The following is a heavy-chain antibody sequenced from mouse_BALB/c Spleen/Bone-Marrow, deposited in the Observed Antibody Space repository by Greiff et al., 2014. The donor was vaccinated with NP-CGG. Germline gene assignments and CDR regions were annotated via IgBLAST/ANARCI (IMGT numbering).Heavy chain of an antibody. Sequence: VQLQQSGAELVKPGASVKLSCTASGFNIKDTYMHWVKQRPEQGLEWIGRIDPANGNTKYDPNFQGKATITADTSSNTAYLQLSSLTSEDTAVYYCARGGTTATWYFDVWGAGTTVTVSS. CDR1: GFNIKDTY. V-gene: IGHV14-3*02. CDR2: IDPANGNT. D-gene: IGHD1-2*01. J-gene: IGHJ1*01. CDR3: ARGGTTATWYFDV.